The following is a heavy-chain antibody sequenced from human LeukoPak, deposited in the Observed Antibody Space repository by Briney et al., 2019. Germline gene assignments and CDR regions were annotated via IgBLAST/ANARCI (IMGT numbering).Heavy chain of an antibody. CDR1: GFTFDDFD. D-gene: IGHD3-22*01. Sequence: GGSLRLSCAASGFTFDDFDMHWVRHAPGKGLEWVSGISWNSGSIGYADSVKGRFTISRDDAKSTLYPQMNSLRAEDTAVYYCARSGWPYYFDYWGQGTLVTVSS. CDR3: ARSGWPYYFDY. V-gene: IGHV3-9*01. CDR2: ISWNSGSI. J-gene: IGHJ4*02.